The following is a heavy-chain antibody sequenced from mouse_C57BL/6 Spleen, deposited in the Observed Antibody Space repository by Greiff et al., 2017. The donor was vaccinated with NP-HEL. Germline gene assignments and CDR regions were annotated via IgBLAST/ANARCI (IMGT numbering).Heavy chain of an antibody. CDR2: IWSGGST. V-gene: IGHV2-4*01. CDR3: AKKGVGGLDY. Sequence: QVQLQQSGPGLVQPSQSLSITCTVSGFSLTSYGVHWVRQPPGKGLEWLGVIWSGGSTDYNAAFISRMSISNDTAKSQVFFKMNILQADDTAIYYCAKKGVGGLDYWGQGTTLTVSS. J-gene: IGHJ2*01. CDR1: GFSLTSYG.